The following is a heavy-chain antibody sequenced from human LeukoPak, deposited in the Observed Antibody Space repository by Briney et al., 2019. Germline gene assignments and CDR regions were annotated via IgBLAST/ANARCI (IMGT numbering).Heavy chain of an antibody. D-gene: IGHD2-21*02. CDR3: AKALNPNCGGDCNWFDP. Sequence: GGSLRLSCVASGFTVSNNGLSWFRQAPGKRLEWVSDISGVGNTYYADSVKGRFTISRDNSENTLYLQMNSLRAEDTAVYYCAKALNPNCGGDCNWFDPWGQGTLVTVSS. CDR2: ISGVGNT. CDR1: GFTVSNNG. J-gene: IGHJ5*02. V-gene: IGHV3-23*01.